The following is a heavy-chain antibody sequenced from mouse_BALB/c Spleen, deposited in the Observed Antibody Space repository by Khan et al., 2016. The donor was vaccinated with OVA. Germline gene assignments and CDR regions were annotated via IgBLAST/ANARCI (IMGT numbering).Heavy chain of an antibody. D-gene: IGHD4-1*01. CDR3: ARDYWDVFAY. CDR1: GFNIKDTY. CDR2: IDPANGNT. V-gene: IGHV14-3*02. Sequence: VQLKQSGAELVKPGASVKLSCTASGFNIKDTYMHWVKQRPEQGLEWIGRIDPANGNTKYDPKFQDKATITADTSSNTAYLQLSSLTSEDTAVYYCARDYWDVFAYWGHGTLVTVSA. J-gene: IGHJ3*01.